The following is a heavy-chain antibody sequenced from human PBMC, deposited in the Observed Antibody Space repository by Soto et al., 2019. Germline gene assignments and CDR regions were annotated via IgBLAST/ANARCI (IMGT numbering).Heavy chain of an antibody. CDR1: GYSFTSYW. Sequence: GESLKISCKASGYSFTSYWIVWVRQMPGKGLEWMGISYPGDSHTRYSPSFQGQVTMSADKSMSAAYLQWSSLKASDTAMYYCASSSGDLDVYGMDIWGRGTTVTVSS. CDR2: SYPGDSHT. CDR3: ASSSGDLDVYGMDI. D-gene: IGHD3-10*01. J-gene: IGHJ6*02. V-gene: IGHV5-51*01.